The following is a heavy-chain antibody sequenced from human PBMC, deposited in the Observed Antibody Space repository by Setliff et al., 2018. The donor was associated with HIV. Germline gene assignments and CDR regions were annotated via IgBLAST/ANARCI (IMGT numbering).Heavy chain of an antibody. CDR1: GGSISSYY. CDR3: ARSMRYFYDTSGFSWFDP. CDR2: IHHTGGT. Sequence: SETLSLTCTVSGGSISSYYWAWIRQPPGKRLEWIASIHHTGGTYYNPSLKSRVTISVDTSKDQFSLKLRSLTATDTAIYHCARSMRYFYDTSGFSWFDPWGQGTLVTVSS. D-gene: IGHD3-22*01. J-gene: IGHJ5*02. V-gene: IGHV4-39*01.